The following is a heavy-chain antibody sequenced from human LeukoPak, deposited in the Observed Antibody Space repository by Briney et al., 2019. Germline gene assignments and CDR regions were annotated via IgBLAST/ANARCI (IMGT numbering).Heavy chain of an antibody. V-gene: IGHV3-20*04. D-gene: IGHD3-10*01. CDR1: GFTFDDYG. CDR2: INWNGGST. Sequence: PGGSLRLSCAASGFTFDDYGMRRVRHAPGKGLEWVSGINWNGGSTGYADSVKGRFTISRDNAKNSLYLQMNSLRAEDRALYYCARGGGGSGSYYTYYYYYMDVWGKGTTVTVSS. J-gene: IGHJ6*03. CDR3: ARGGGGSGSYYTYYYYYMDV.